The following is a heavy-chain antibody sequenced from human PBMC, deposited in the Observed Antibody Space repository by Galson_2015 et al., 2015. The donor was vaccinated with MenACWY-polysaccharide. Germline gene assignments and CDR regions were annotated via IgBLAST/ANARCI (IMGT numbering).Heavy chain of an antibody. V-gene: IGHV4-59*01. Sequence: LSLTCTVSGGSISSYYWSWIRQPPGKGLEWIGYIYSSGSTNYNPSLKSRVTISVDTSKNQFSLKLTSVTAADTAVYFCARMGGGYSSRVYYYYGMDVWGQGTTVTVSS. J-gene: IGHJ6*02. CDR3: ARMGGGYSSRVYYYYGMDV. D-gene: IGHD5-18*01. CDR1: GGSISSYY. CDR2: IYSSGST.